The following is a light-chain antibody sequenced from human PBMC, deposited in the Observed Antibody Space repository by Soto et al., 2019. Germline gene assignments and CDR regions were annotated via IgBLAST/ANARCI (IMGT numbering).Light chain of an antibody. V-gene: IGKV1-5*01. CDR2: DAS. CDR3: QQYISYPYT. CDR1: QTTNTW. J-gene: IGKJ2*01. Sequence: DIQMTQFPSTLSASVGDRVTITCRASQTTNTWLAWYQQKPGTAPKLLIYDASSLEGGVPSRFSASGSGTEFPLTLSSLQPDDLATYYCQQYISYPYTFGQGTKVEIK.